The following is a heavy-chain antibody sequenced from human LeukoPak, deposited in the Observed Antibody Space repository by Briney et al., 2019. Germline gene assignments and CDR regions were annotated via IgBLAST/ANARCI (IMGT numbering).Heavy chain of an antibody. CDR2: INHSGST. J-gene: IGHJ4*02. V-gene: IGHV4-34*01. D-gene: IGHD5-12*01. Sequence: KPSETLSLTCAVYGGSFSGYYWSWIRQPPGKGLEWIGEINHSGSTNYNPSLKSRVTISVDTSKNQFSLKLSSVTAADTAVYYCARHLSGYGTFDYWGQGTLVTVSS. CDR3: ARHLSGYGTFDY. CDR1: GGSFSGYY.